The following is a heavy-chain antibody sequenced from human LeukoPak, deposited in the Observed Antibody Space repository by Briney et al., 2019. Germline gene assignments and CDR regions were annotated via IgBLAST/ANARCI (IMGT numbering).Heavy chain of an antibody. CDR2: ISSSSSYI. V-gene: IGHV3-21*01. CDR1: GFTFSSYS. J-gene: IGHJ4*02. CDR3: ARGGRGAVATNSYFDY. Sequence: GGSLRLSCAASGFTFSSYSMNWVRQAPGKGLEWVSSISSSSSYIYYADSVKGRFTISRDNAKNSLYLQMNSLRAEDTAVYYCARGGRGAVATNSYFDYWGQGTLVTVSS. D-gene: IGHD5-12*01.